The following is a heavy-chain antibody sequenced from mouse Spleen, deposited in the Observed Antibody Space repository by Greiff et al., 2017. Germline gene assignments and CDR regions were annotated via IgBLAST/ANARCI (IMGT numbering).Heavy chain of an antibody. CDR2: INPNNGGT. V-gene: IGHV1-26*01. CDR3: AVNWDYAMDY. D-gene: IGHD4-1*01. Sequence: EVQLQQSGPELVKPGASVKISCKASGYTFTDYYMNWVKQSHGKSLEWIGDINPNNGGTSYNQKFKGKATLTVDKSSSTAYMELRSLTSEDSAVYYCAVNWDYAMDYWGQGTSVTVSS. CDR1: GYTFTDYY. J-gene: IGHJ4*01.